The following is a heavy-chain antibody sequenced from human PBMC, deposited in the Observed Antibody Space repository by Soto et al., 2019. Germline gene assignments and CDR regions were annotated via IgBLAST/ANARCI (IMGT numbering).Heavy chain of an antibody. CDR1: GYSFTSYY. J-gene: IGHJ3*02. CDR3: ARARDILTGYADAYDI. V-gene: IGHV1-46*01. D-gene: IGHD3-9*01. CDR2: INPSGGST. Sequence: QVQLVQSGAEVKKPGASVKVSCKASGYSFTSYYMHWVRQAPGQGLEGMGIINPSGGSTSYAQKFQGRVTMTRDTSTITVYMELSSLRSEDTAVYYCARARDILTGYADAYDIWGQGTMVTVSS.